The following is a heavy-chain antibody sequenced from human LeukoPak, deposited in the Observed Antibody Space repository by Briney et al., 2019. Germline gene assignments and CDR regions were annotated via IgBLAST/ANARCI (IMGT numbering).Heavy chain of an antibody. CDR1: GGSINSYY. D-gene: IGHD6-19*01. J-gene: IGHJ4*02. CDR2: IYYSGST. V-gene: IGHV4-59*01. CDR3: ARDNPRTTTYSSGSSFDF. Sequence: PSETLSLTCTVSGGSINSYYWSWIRQPPGKGLEWIGHIYYSGSTNYNPSLKSRVTISVDTSKNQFSLKLSSVTAADTAVYFCARDNPRTTTYSSGSSFDFWGQGTLVTVSS.